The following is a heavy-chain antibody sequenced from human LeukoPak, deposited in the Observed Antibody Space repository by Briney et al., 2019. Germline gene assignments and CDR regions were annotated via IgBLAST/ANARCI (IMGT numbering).Heavy chain of an antibody. CDR2: IYSGGST. V-gene: IGHV3-66*01. J-gene: IGHJ6*02. Sequence: PGGSLRLSCAASGFTVSSNYMSWVRQAPGKGLEWVSVIYSGGSTYYADSVKGRFTIPRDNSKNTLYLQMNSLRAEDTAVYYCARDVLAVAGTVYYGMDVWGQGTTVTVSS. CDR1: GFTVSSNY. D-gene: IGHD6-19*01. CDR3: ARDVLAVAGTVYYGMDV.